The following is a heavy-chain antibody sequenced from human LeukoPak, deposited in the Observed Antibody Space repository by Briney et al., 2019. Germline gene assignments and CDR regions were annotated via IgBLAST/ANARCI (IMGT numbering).Heavy chain of an antibody. Sequence: GGSLRLSCAASGFTFSSYAMSWVRQAPGQGLEWFSAISGSGGSTYYADSVKGRFTISRDNSKNTLYLQMNSLRAEDTAVYYCAKDSGSFDFWSGYWVDYWGQGTLVTVSS. CDR3: AKDSGSFDFWSGYWVDY. CDR2: ISGSGGST. CDR1: GFTFSSYA. J-gene: IGHJ4*02. V-gene: IGHV3-23*01. D-gene: IGHD3-3*01.